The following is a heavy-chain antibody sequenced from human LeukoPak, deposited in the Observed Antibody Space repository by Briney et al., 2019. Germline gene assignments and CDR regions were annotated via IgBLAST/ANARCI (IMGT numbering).Heavy chain of an antibody. Sequence: ASVKVSCKASGGTFSSYAISWVRQAPGRGLEWMGGIIPIFGTANYAQKFQGRVTITADESTSTAYMELSSLRSEDTAVYYCARGRPYGSGSYSDYWGQGTLVTVSS. CDR2: IIPIFGTA. D-gene: IGHD3-10*01. CDR1: GGTFSSYA. CDR3: ARGRPYGSGSYSDY. J-gene: IGHJ4*02. V-gene: IGHV1-69*13.